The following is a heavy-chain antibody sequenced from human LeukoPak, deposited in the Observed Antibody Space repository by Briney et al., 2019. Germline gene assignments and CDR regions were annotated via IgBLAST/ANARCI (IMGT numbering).Heavy chain of an antibody. CDR3: ARDSCSSTSCFGYYYMDV. CDR1: GFTFSIYA. CDR2: ISYDGSNK. J-gene: IGHJ6*03. V-gene: IGHV3-30-3*01. Sequence: GGSLRLSCAASGFTFSIYALHWVRQAPGKGLEWVAVISYDGSNKYYADSVKGRFTISRDNSKNTLYLQMNSLRAEDTAVYYCARDSCSSTSCFGYYYMDVWGKGTTVTVSS. D-gene: IGHD2-2*01.